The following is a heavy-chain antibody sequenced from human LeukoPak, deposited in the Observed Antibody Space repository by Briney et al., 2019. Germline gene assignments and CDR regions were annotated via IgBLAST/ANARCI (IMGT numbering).Heavy chain of an antibody. Sequence: PSETLSLTCTVSGGSISSYYWSWIRQPPGKGLEWIGYIYYSGSTNYNPSLKSRVTISVDTSKNQFSLKLSSVTAADTAVYYCARVEMATITHWGQGTLVTVSS. CDR2: IYYSGST. J-gene: IGHJ4*02. CDR1: GGSISSYY. D-gene: IGHD5-24*01. V-gene: IGHV4-59*01. CDR3: ARVEMATITH.